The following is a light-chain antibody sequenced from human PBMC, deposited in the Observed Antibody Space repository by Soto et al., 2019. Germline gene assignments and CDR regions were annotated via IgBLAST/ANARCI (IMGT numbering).Light chain of an antibody. J-gene: IGKJ4*01. CDR2: GAS. CDR3: HQYCNPPQT. V-gene: IGKV3-20*01. CDR1: QSVSSNY. Sequence: EIVLTQSPGTLSLSPGERATFSCRASQSVSSNYLAWYQQKPGQAPRLLIFGASSRAIGIPDRFSGGGSGTDFSLTISGLEPEDSAVYYCHQYCNPPQTFGSGTKVDIK.